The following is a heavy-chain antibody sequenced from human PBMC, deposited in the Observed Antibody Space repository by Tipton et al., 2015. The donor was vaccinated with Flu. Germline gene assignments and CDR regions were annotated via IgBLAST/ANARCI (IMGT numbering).Heavy chain of an antibody. CDR1: GGSISSGGYS. CDR2: IYHSGST. CDR3: AGYSGSSTGNSDAFDI. J-gene: IGHJ3*02. Sequence: LRLSCAVSGGSISSGGYSWSWIRQPPGKGLEWIGYIYHSGSTYYNPSLKSRVTISVDRSKNQFSLKLSSVTAADTAVYYCAGYSGSSTGNSDAFDIWGQGTMVTVSS. D-gene: IGHD1-26*01. V-gene: IGHV4-30-2*01.